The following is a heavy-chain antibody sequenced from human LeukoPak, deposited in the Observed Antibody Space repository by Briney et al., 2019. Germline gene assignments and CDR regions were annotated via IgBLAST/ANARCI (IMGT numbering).Heavy chain of an antibody. D-gene: IGHD3-10*01. CDR2: IYTSGGT. CDR3: ARVEGFGEWYNWFDP. CDR1: GGSISSYY. J-gene: IGHJ5*02. Sequence: PSETLSLTCTASGGSISSYYWSWIRQPAGKGLEWIGRIYTSGGTNYNPSLKSRVTMSVDTSKNQFSLKLSSVTAADTAVYYCARVEGFGEWYNWFDPWGQGTLVTVSS. V-gene: IGHV4-4*07.